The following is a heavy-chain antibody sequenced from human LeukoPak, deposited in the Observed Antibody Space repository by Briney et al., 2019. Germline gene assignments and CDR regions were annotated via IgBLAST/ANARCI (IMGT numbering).Heavy chain of an antibody. CDR1: GFTFSSYA. V-gene: IGHV3-64*01. Sequence: GGSLRLSCAASGFTFSSYAMHXXRQAPGKGXXXXXXXXXXGGSTYYANSVKGRFTISRDNSKNTLYLQMGSLRAEDMAVYYCARGGYDILTGYFNWFDPWGQGTLVTVSS. J-gene: IGHJ5*02. CDR2: XXXXGGST. CDR3: ARGGYDILTGYFNWFDP. D-gene: IGHD3-9*01.